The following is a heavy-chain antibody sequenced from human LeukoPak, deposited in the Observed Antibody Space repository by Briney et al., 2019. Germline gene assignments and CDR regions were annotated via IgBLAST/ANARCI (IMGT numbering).Heavy chain of an antibody. Sequence: GGSLRLSCAASGFTFSSYAMSWVRQAPGKGLEWVSTISGGGGSTYYADSVKGRFTISRDNSKNTLYPQMNSLRAEDTAAYYCAKRDVAFATLFYFDSRGQGTPVTVSS. D-gene: IGHD3-16*01. J-gene: IGHJ4*02. CDR3: AKRDVAFATLFYFDS. CDR1: GFTFSSYA. CDR2: ISGGGGST. V-gene: IGHV3-23*01.